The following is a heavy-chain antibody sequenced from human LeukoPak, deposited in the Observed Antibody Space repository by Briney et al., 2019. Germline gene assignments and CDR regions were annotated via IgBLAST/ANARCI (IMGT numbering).Heavy chain of an antibody. V-gene: IGHV3-21*01. CDR1: EFTFSSYT. CDR2: ISSSSSTI. CDR3: ARGSWNYAFDI. J-gene: IGHJ3*02. Sequence: GGSLRVSCAASEFTFSSYTLNWVRQAPGQGLQWVSSISSSSSTIYYADSVKGRFTISRDNAKNSLYLQMNSLGAGDTAVYYCARGSWNYAFDIWGQGTMVTVSS. D-gene: IGHD1-7*01.